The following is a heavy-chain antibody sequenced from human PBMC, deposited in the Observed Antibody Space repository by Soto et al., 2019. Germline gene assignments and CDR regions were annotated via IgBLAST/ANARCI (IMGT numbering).Heavy chain of an antibody. Sequence: SETLSLTCTVSGGSISSYYWSWIRQPPGKGLEWIGYIYYSGSTNYNPSLKSRVTISVDTSKNQFSLKLSSVTAADTAVYYCARLYSSGWDWGQGTLVTSPQ. CDR2: IYYSGST. CDR1: GGSISSYY. D-gene: IGHD6-19*01. J-gene: IGHJ4*02. V-gene: IGHV4-59*08. CDR3: ARLYSSGWD.